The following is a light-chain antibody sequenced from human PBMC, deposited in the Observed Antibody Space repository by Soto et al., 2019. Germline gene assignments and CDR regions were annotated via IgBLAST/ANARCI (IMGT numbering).Light chain of an antibody. CDR3: QQYYSYPLT. J-gene: IGKJ4*01. V-gene: IGKV1-27*01. Sequence: DIQMSQSPSSLSASVGDRVTITCRASHVIHNFLAWYQQRPGKVPKLLIYGASTLQSGVPSRFSGTGSGTDFTLTISCLQSEDFATYYCQQYYSYPLTFGGGTKVDIK. CDR2: GAS. CDR1: HVIHNF.